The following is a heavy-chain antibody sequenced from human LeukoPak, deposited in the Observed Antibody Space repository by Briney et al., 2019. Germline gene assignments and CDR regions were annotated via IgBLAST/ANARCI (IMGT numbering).Heavy chain of an antibody. CDR3: ARVSYDILTGLVYYYYYMDV. Sequence: GGSLRLSCAASGFTFSDYYMSWIRQAPGKGLEWVSYISSSGSTIYYADSVKGRFTISRDNAKNSLYLQMNSLRAEDTALYYCARVSYDILTGLVYYYYYMDVWGKGTTVTVSS. J-gene: IGHJ6*03. V-gene: IGHV3-11*01. D-gene: IGHD3-9*01. CDR1: GFTFSDYY. CDR2: ISSSGSTI.